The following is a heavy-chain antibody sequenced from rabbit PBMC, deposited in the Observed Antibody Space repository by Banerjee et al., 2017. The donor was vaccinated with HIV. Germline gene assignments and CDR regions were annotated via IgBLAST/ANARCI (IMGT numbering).Heavy chain of an antibody. J-gene: IGHJ4*01. CDR1: GFSFSGYYD. CDR3: ARDHPYAAYGGHGYADL. CDR2: IYTGSSVSSGST. D-gene: IGHD6-1*01. V-gene: IGHV1S40*01. Sequence: QSLEESGGDLVKPGASLTLTCTASGFSFSGYYDMCWVRQAPGKGLEWIACIYTGSSVSSGSTWYASWAKGRFTISKTSSTTVTLQMTSLTAADTATYFCARDHPYAAYGGHGYADLWGPGTLVTVS.